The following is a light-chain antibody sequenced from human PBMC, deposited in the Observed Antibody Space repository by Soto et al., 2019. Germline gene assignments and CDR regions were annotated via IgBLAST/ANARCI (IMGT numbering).Light chain of an antibody. V-gene: IGLV2-14*01. J-gene: IGLJ2*01. CDR2: DVS. CDR3: NSYTSSSTV. Sequence: QSVLTQPASVSGSPGQSITISCTGTSSDVGDYNSVSWYQQHPGKAPKLIIYDVSNRPSGVSNRFSGSKSGNTASLTISGLQAEDEADYYCNSYTSSSTVFGGGTQLTVL. CDR1: SSDVGDYNS.